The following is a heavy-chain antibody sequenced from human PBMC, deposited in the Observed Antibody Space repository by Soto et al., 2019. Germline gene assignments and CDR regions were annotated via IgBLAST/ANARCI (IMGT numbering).Heavy chain of an antibody. D-gene: IGHD1-1*01. CDR2: ISYDGSNK. CDR3: AREQLQHGDAFDI. Sequence: PGGSLRLSFAASGFTFSSYAMPRVRQAPGKGLECVAVISYDGSNKYYADSVKGRFTISRDNSKNTLYLQMNSLRAEDTAVYYCAREQLQHGDAFDIWGQGTMVT. CDR1: GFTFSSYA. V-gene: IGHV3-30-3*01. J-gene: IGHJ3*02.